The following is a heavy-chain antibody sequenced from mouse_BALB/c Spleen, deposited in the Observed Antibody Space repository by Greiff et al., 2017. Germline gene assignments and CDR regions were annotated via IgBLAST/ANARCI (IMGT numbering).Heavy chain of an antibody. CDR3: ARGYHYGSSYAMDY. J-gene: IGHJ4*01. D-gene: IGHD1-1*01. CDR1: GFTFSSYA. Sequence: EVNVVESGGGLVKPGGSLKLSCAASGFTFSSYAMSWVRQTPEKRLEWVASISSGGSTYYPDSVKGRFTVSRDNARNILYLQMSSLRSEDTAMYYCARGYHYGSSYAMDYWGQGTSVTVSS. CDR2: ISSGGST. V-gene: IGHV5-6-5*01.